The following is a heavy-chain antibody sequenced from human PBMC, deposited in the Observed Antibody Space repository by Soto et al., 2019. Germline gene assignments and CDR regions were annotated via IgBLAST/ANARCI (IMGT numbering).Heavy chain of an antibody. CDR2: ISDSGGST. Sequence: GGSLRLSCAASEFTFSNYAMSWVRQAPGKGLEWVSGISDSGGSTYYADSVKGRFTISRDNSKNTLYLQMNSLRAEDTAVYYCAKGSGSYYNAEWFDPWGQGTLVTVSS. CDR1: EFTFSNYA. D-gene: IGHD3-10*01. J-gene: IGHJ5*02. V-gene: IGHV3-23*01. CDR3: AKGSGSYYNAEWFDP.